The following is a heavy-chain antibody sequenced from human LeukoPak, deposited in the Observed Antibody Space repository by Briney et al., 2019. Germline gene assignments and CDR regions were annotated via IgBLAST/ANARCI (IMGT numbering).Heavy chain of an antibody. D-gene: IGHD6-19*01. Sequence: GGTLRLSCAASGFTFSSYGMSWVRQAPRKGLEWVSAISGGGDITYYADSVKGRFTISRDNSKNTLYLQMNSLRAEDTAVYYCAKDLGIEVANDHDAFDIWGQGTMVTVSS. J-gene: IGHJ3*02. CDR1: GFTFSSYG. CDR2: ISGGGDIT. CDR3: AKDLGIEVANDHDAFDI. V-gene: IGHV3-23*01.